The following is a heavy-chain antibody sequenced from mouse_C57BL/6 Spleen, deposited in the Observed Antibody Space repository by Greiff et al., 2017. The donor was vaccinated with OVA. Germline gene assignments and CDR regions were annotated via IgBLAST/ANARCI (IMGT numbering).Heavy chain of an antibody. CDR1: GYTFTSYW. CDR2: IDPSDSYT. CDR3: ARWIVPYAMDY. D-gene: IGHD6-1*01. J-gene: IGHJ4*01. V-gene: IGHV1-50*01. Sequence: VQLQQPGAELVKPGASVKLSCKASGYTFTSYWMQWVKQRPGQGLEWIGEIDPSDSYTNYNQKFKGKATLTVDTSSSTAYMQLSSLTSEDSAVYYCARWIVPYAMDYWGQGTSVTVSS.